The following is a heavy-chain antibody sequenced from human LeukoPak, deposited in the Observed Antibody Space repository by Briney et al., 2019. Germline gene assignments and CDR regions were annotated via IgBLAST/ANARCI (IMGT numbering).Heavy chain of an antibody. CDR2: IYTSGYT. J-gene: IGHJ4*02. D-gene: IGHD2-15*01. CDR1: GGSISSSSHY. CDR3: ARDCSGSNCYPGGFDC. Sequence: SETLSLTCTVSGGSISSSSHYWSWIRQPAGKGLEWIGRIYTSGYTNYNPSLKSRVTMSLDTSKSQFSLKLSSVTAADTAVYYCARDCSGSNCYPGGFDCWGQGTLVTVSS. V-gene: IGHV4-61*02.